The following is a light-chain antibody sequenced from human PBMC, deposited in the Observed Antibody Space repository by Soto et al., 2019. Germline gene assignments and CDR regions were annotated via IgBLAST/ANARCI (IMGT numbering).Light chain of an antibody. CDR3: QQYNDRPRT. Sequence: DIQLAQSPASLSASAGDRVTITCQASQLISSNLDWYQQKPGKAPKILIYGASTMATGVPARFSGSGSGTEFTLTISSLQPEDFGIYYCQQYNDRPRTFGLGTRLEIK. CDR1: QLISSN. V-gene: IGKV1-33*01. J-gene: IGKJ5*01. CDR2: GAS.